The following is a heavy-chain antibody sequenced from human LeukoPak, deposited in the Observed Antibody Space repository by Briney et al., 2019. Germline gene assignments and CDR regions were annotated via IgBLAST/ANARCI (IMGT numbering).Heavy chain of an antibody. CDR2: IYSSGST. CDR1: GGSISSGGYY. J-gene: IGHJ3*02. CDR3: ARDMVRGVIGAFDI. V-gene: IGHV4-30-4*01. Sequence: SETLSLTCTVSGGSISSGGYYWSWIRQPPGQGLEWIGYIYSSGSTYYNPSLKSRVTISLDTSKNQFSLKLSSVTAADTAVYYCARDMVRGVIGAFDIWGQGTMVTVSS. D-gene: IGHD3-10*01.